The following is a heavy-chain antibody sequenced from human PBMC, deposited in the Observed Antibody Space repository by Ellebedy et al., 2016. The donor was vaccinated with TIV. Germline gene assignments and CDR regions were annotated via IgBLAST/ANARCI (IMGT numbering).Heavy chain of an antibody. Sequence: GESLKISCAASGFTFSHYGMKWVRQAPGKGLEWVTVIWSDGSTYYADSVKGRFTVSRDNSKNTLYLQMNSLRLEDTAVYYCAGYDGSGSHLYWGQGTRVTVSS. D-gene: IGHD3-10*01. CDR3: AGYDGSGSHLY. CDR2: IWSDGST. CDR1: GFTFSHYG. V-gene: IGHV3-33*01. J-gene: IGHJ4*02.